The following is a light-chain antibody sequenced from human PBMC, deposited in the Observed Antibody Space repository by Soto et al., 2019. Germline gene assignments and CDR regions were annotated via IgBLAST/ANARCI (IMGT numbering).Light chain of an antibody. CDR3: QHYTKSWPPAVS. Sequence: EIVMTQSPATLSVSPWERVTLSCRASQSVSSNLACYQQKPGQAPRLVMYGASSRATSIPARFSGSGSGTEFTLTISSLQPEDFAVYYCQHYTKSWPPAVSFGGGNKGEIK. CDR2: GAS. V-gene: IGKV3-15*01. CDR1: QSVSSN. J-gene: IGKJ4*01.